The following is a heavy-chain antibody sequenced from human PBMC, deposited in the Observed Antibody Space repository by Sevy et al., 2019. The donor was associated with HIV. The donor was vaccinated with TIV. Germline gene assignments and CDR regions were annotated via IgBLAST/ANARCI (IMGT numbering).Heavy chain of an antibody. V-gene: IGHV3-7*01. CDR2: IRQDGSGK. CDR3: ATMREDSSGCLAN. D-gene: IGHD6-19*01. CDR1: GFTFSRYW. J-gene: IGHJ4*02. Sequence: GGSLRLSCAASGFTFSRYWMSWVRQAPGKGLDWVANIRQDGSGKYYVDSVKGRFTISRDNAKSSLYLQMNSLRAEDTAVYYCATMREDSSGCLANWGQGTLVTVSS.